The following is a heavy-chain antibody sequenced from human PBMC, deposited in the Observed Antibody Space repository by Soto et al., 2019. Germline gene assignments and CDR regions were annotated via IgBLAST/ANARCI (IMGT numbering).Heavy chain of an antibody. D-gene: IGHD3-9*01. J-gene: IGHJ5*02. V-gene: IGHV4-61*01. CDR1: GDSVSSGSNF. CDR3: ARENYDILTGQTGGFDL. CDR2: IYYSGTT. Sequence: SETLSLTCTVSGDSVSSGSNFWSWIRQPPGKELEWIGYIYYSGTTNYNPSLRSRITISIDTSKNQFSLRLSSVTAADTAVYYCARENYDILTGQTGGFDLWGQGTLVTVSS.